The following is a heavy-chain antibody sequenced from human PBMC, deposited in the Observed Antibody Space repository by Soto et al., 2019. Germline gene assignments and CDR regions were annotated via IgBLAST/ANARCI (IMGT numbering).Heavy chain of an antibody. Sequence: QVQLVQSGAEMKKPGASVKLSCKTSGINYNTYAIPWVRQAPGQGLEWMGWINAGNGDTRYSQNFQGRVTLTRDTSASTVYMELDSLKSEDTGVYYCARAISGYVTWGQGTLVTVSS. D-gene: IGHD5-12*01. CDR2: INAGNGDT. J-gene: IGHJ4*02. CDR3: ARAISGYVT. CDR1: GINYNTYA. V-gene: IGHV1-3*01.